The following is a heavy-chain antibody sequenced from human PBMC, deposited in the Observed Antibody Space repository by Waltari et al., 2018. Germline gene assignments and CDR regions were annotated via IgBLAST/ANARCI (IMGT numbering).Heavy chain of an antibody. CDR2: SNPILGIA. J-gene: IGHJ4*02. D-gene: IGHD3-22*01. CDR1: GGTFSSSA. CDR3: ARDRGDSIFDY. Sequence: QVQLVQSGAGVKKPGSSVKVSCKASGGTFSSSAISWVRQAPGQGLVWMGGSNPILGIANYAQKFQGRVTITADKSTSTAYMELSSLRSEDTAVYYCARDRGDSIFDYWGQGTLGTVSS. V-gene: IGHV1-69*10.